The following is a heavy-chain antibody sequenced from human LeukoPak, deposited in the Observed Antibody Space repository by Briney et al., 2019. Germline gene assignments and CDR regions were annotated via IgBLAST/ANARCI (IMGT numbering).Heavy chain of an antibody. Sequence: GGSLRLSCVASGLTFHDYAMHWVRQAPGKGLEWVSLISADGGSTFYADSVRGRFSISRDNSKNPLYLQMNSLRTEDTAMYYCAKESGKFDYWGQGTLVAVSS. J-gene: IGHJ4*02. CDR2: ISADGGST. CDR1: GLTFHDYA. V-gene: IGHV3-43*02. CDR3: AKESGKFDY.